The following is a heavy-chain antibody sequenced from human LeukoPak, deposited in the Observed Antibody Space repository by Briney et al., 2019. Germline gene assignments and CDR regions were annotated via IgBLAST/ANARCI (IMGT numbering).Heavy chain of an antibody. J-gene: IGHJ5*02. Sequence: ASVKVSCKASGYTFTGYYMHWVRQAPGQGLEWMGWINPNSGGTNYAQKFQGRVTMTRDTSISTAYMELSRLRSDDTAVYYCATTLLTTDETAFDPWGQGTLVTVSS. CDR3: ATTLLTTDETAFDP. CDR1: GYTFTGYY. D-gene: IGHD4-11*01. V-gene: IGHV1-2*02. CDR2: INPNSGGT.